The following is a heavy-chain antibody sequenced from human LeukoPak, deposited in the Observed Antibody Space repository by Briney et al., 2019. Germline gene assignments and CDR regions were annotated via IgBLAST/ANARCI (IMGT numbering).Heavy chain of an antibody. J-gene: IGHJ4*02. V-gene: IGHV4-34*01. Sequence: SETLSLTCAVYGGSFSGYYWSWIRQPPGKGLEWIGEINHSGSTNYNPPLKSRVTISVDTSKNQFSLKLSSVTAADTAVYYCARGLVVATYFDYWGQGTLVTVSS. CDR1: GGSFSGYY. D-gene: IGHD5-12*01. CDR3: ARGLVVATYFDY. CDR2: INHSGST.